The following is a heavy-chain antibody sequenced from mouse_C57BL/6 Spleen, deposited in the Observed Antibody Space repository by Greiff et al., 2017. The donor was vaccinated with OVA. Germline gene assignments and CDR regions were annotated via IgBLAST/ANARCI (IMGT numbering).Heavy chain of an antibody. CDR3: AREPPHYGLRDYAMDY. V-gene: IGHV5-4*01. J-gene: IGHJ4*01. Sequence: EVKVVESGGGLVKPGGSLKLSCAASGFTFSSYAMSWVRQTPEKRLEWVATISDGGSYTYYPDNVKGRFTISRDNAKNNLYLQMSHLKSEDTAMYYCAREPPHYGLRDYAMDYWGQGTSVTVSS. CDR1: GFTFSSYA. D-gene: IGHD1-1*02. CDR2: ISDGGSYT.